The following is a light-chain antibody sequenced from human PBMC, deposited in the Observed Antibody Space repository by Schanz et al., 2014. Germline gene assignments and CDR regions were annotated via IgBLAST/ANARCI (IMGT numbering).Light chain of an antibody. Sequence: EIVLTQSPGTLSLSPGERATLSCRASQSVGSYLAWYQHRPGQAPRLLIYDASSRATGIPDRFSGSGSGTDFTLTISSLQPEDFATYYCQQSYSTPWTFGQGTKVEIK. CDR3: QQSYSTPWT. CDR1: QSVGSY. CDR2: DAS. V-gene: IGKV3-11*01. J-gene: IGKJ1*01.